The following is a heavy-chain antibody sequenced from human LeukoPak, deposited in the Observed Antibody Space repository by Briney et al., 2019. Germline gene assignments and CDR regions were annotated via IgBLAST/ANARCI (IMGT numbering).Heavy chain of an antibody. CDR3: ARDKRHSYGRYFAH. CDR1: GDPISTYH. Sequence: SETLSLTCSVFGDPISTYHWNWIRKPPGKGLEWIAYMQSSGNSQYNSSLKSRVAMSVDTSKNQVVLNLSSVTAADTAVYYCARDKRHSYGRYFAHWGQGMVLSVSS. J-gene: IGHJ4*02. CDR2: MQSSGNS. V-gene: IGHV4-59*01. D-gene: IGHD5-18*01.